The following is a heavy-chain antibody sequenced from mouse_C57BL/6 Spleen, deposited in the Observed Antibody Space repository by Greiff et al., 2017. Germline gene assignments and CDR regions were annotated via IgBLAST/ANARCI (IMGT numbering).Heavy chain of an antibody. CDR2: ISYDGSN. CDR1: GYSITSGYY. CDR3: AKGGVYCDFDY. J-gene: IGHJ2*01. Sequence: EVQVEESGPGLVKPSQSLSLTCSVTGYSITSGYYWNWIRQFPGNKLEWVGYISYDGSNNYNPSLKNRISLTRDTSKNQVFLKLNSVTTEDTATYCGAKGGVYCDFDYWGQGTTLTVCS. D-gene: IGHD2-4*01. V-gene: IGHV3-6*01.